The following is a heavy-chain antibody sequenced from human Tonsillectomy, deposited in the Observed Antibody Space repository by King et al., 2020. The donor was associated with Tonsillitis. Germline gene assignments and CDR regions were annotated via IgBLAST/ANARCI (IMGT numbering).Heavy chain of an antibody. Sequence: QLVQSGAEVKKPGASVKVSCKAFGYTFTGYYMHWVRQAPGQGLEWMGWINPNSGDTYYAQMFQGRVTMTRDRSITTAYIDLRRLRSDDTAVYYCATTLKYYYESSGPDAFDIWGQGTMVTVSS. D-gene: IGHD3-22*01. CDR1: GYTFTGYY. CDR3: ATTLKYYYESSGPDAFDI. J-gene: IGHJ3*02. V-gene: IGHV1-2*02. CDR2: INPNSGDT.